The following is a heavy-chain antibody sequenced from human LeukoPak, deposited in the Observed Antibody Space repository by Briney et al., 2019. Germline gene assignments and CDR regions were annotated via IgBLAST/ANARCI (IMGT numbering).Heavy chain of an antibody. CDR2: IGGGGGDT. CDR3: AKAVRGYLWYFDY. Sequence: GGSLRLSCAALSGFTFHNYAMTWVRQAPGEGLEWVSTIGGGGGDTYYADSVKGRFTISRGNSKNTLYLRMNSLRADDTAVYFCAKAVRGYLWYFDYWGQGTLVSVSS. J-gene: IGHJ4*02. V-gene: IGHV3-23*01. CDR1: GFTFHNYA. D-gene: IGHD2-2*03.